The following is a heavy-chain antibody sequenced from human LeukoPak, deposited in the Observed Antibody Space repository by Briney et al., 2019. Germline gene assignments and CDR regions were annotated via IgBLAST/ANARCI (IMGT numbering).Heavy chain of an antibody. D-gene: IGHD3-22*01. J-gene: IGHJ4*02. CDR2: IKQDGSEK. Sequence: PPGGSLRLSCAASGFPYSDRWVSWVRQAPGKGLEWVANIKQDGSEKYYVDSVKGRFTISRDNAKNSLYLQMNSLRAEDTAVCYCARETYYYDSSGYYLGYWGQGTLVTVSS. V-gene: IGHV3-7*03. CDR1: GFPYSDRW. CDR3: ARETYYYDSSGYYLGY.